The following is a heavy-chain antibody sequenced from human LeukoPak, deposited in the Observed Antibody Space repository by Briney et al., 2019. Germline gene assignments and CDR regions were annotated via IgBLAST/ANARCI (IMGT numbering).Heavy chain of an antibody. V-gene: IGHV3-23*01. CDR2: ISGSGGNT. D-gene: IGHD3-22*01. Sequence: GGSLRLSCAASGFTFSSYAMSWVRQAPGKGLEWVSTISGSGGNTCYADSVKGRFTISRDNSKNTVYLQMSSLRAEDTAVYYCAKGYDSSGYYFNSHDYWGQGTLVTVSS. CDR3: AKGYDSSGYYFNSHDY. J-gene: IGHJ4*02. CDR1: GFTFSSYA.